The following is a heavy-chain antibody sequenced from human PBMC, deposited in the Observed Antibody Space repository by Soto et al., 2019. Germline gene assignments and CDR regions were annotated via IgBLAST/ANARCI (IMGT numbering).Heavy chain of an antibody. D-gene: IGHD6-19*01. Sequence: GGSLRLSCAASGFTFSSYAMHWVRQAPGKGLEWVAVISYDGSNKYYAESVKGRFTISRDNSKNTLYLQMNSLRAEDTAVYYCATIHHDSYSSGFDYWGQGTLVTVSS. CDR3: ATIHHDSYSSGFDY. J-gene: IGHJ4*02. CDR1: GFTFSSYA. CDR2: ISYDGSNK. V-gene: IGHV3-30-3*01.